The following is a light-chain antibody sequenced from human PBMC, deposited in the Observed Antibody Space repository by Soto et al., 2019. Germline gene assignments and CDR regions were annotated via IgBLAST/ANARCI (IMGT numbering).Light chain of an antibody. Sequence: SVLTQPPSVSGAPGQRVTISCTGSSSNIGAGYDVHWYQQLPGTAPKLLVYGYNNRPSGVPDRFSVSKSGTSASLTITGLQTEDEADYYCQSYDSSLSAWVFGGGTKVT. CDR3: QSYDSSLSAWV. CDR2: GYN. V-gene: IGLV1-40*01. J-gene: IGLJ2*01. CDR1: SSNIGAGYD.